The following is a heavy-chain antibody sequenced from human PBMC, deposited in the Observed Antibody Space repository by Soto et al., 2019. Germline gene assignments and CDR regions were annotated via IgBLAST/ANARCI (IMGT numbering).Heavy chain of an antibody. V-gene: IGHV4-59*08. J-gene: IGHJ4*02. D-gene: IGHD3-3*01. CDR2: IYYSGST. CDR1: GGSISSYY. Sequence: PSETLSLTCTVSGGSISSYYWSWIRQPPGKGLEWIGYIYYSGSTNYNPSLKSRVTISVDTSKNQFSLKLSSVTAADTAVYYCARQNEVTIDLDYWGQGTLVTVSS. CDR3: ARQNEVTIDLDY.